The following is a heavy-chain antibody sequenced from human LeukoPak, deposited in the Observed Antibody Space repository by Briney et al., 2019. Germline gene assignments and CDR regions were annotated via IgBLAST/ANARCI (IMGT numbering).Heavy chain of an antibody. CDR2: INPNSGGT. J-gene: IGHJ6*02. V-gene: IGHV1-2*02. CDR3: ARTQVVPAAMGDYYYYYGMDV. D-gene: IGHD2-2*01. Sequence: ASVKVSCKASGYTFTGYYMHWVRQAPGQGLEWIGWINPNSGGTNYAQKFQGRVTMTRDTSISTAYMELSRLRSDDTAVYYCARTQVVPAAMGDYYYYYGMDVWGQGTTVTVSS. CDR1: GYTFTGYY.